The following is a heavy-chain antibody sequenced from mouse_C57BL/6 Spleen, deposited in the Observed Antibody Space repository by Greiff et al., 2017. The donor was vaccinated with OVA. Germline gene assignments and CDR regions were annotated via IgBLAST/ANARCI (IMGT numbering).Heavy chain of an antibody. Sequence: QVQLQQPGAELVRPGSSVKLSCKASGYTFTSYWMHRVKQRPIQGLEWIGNIDPSDSETHYNQKFKDKATLTVDKSSSTAYMQLSSLTSEDSAVYYCARWTTVVATPDYWGQGTTLTVSS. CDR3: ARWTTVVATPDY. J-gene: IGHJ2*01. D-gene: IGHD1-1*01. CDR2: IDPSDSET. CDR1: GYTFTSYW. V-gene: IGHV1-52*01.